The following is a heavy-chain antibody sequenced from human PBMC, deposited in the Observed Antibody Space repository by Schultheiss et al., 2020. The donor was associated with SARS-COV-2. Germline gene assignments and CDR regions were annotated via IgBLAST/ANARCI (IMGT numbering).Heavy chain of an antibody. Sequence: GESLKISCAASGFTFSGSAMHWVRQASGKGLEWVGRIGSKANSYATISAASVKGRFTISRDESKNTAYLQMNSLKTEDTAVYYCTRWFARDTDDYWGQGTLVTVSS. V-gene: IGHV3-73*01. CDR2: IGSKANSYAT. CDR3: TRWFARDTDDY. J-gene: IGHJ4*02. CDR1: GFTFSGSA. D-gene: IGHD3-22*01.